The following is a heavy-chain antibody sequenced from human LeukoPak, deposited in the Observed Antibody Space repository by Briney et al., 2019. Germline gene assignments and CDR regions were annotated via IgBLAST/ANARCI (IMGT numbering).Heavy chain of an antibody. J-gene: IGHJ3*02. D-gene: IGHD2-2*01. CDR3: ARGYCATTSCFPPDAFDI. V-gene: IGHV4-34*01. Sequence: SETLSLTCAVYVGSFSGYYWTWVRQPPGRGLEWIGEIHHGGSTNYNPSLKSRVTISVDSSKNQFSLKLTSVTAADTAVYYCARGYCATTSCFPPDAFDIWGRGTMVTVSS. CDR2: IHHGGST. CDR1: VGSFSGYY.